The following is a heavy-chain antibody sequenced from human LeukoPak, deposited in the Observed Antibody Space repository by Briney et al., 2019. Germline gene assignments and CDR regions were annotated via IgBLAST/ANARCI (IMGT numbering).Heavy chain of an antibody. CDR2: INHSGST. V-gene: IGHV4-34*01. Sequence: SETLSLTCAVSGGSFSGYYWSWIRQPPGKGLEWIGEINHSGSTNYNPSLKSRVTISVDTSKNQFSLKLSSVTAADTAVYYCAREPATITIFGVARDGMDVWGQGTLVTVSS. J-gene: IGHJ6*02. CDR1: GGSFSGYY. D-gene: IGHD3-3*01. CDR3: AREPATITIFGVARDGMDV.